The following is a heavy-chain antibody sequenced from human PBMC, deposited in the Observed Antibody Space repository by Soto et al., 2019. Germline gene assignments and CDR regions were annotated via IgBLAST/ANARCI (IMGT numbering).Heavy chain of an antibody. CDR2: IIPIIGIR. CDR3: ARDPDYGDYSGSFDM. V-gene: IGHV1-69*08. J-gene: IGHJ3*02. Sequence: QVQLVQSGAEVKKPGSSVKVSCKASGVTFRNYIISWVRQAPGQRLEWMGRIIPIIGIRNYAQKFQGRVTITADASTSTAVMELSSLRSEDTAVYFCARDPDYGDYSGSFDMWGQGTLVTVSS. CDR1: GVTFRNYI. D-gene: IGHD4-17*01.